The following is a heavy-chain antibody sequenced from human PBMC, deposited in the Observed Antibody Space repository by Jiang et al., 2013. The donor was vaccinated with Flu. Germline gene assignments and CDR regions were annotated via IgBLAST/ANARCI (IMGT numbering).Heavy chain of an antibody. CDR1: GFTFSSYA. V-gene: IGHV3-23*04. D-gene: IGHD3-22*01. J-gene: IGHJ4*02. CDR2: ISGSGGST. CDR3: AKVVGDRGIVVVKPHTPFDY. Sequence: VQLVESGGGLVQPGGSLRLSCAASGFTFSSYAMSWVRQAPGKGLEWVSAISGSGGSTYYADSVKGRFTISRDNSKNTLYLQMNSLRAEDTAVYYCAKVVGDRGIVVVKPHTPFDYWGQGTLVTVSS.